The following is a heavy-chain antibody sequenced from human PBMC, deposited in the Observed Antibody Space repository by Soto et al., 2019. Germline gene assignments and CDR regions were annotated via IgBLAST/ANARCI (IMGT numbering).Heavy chain of an antibody. J-gene: IGHJ5*02. CDR2: TRTKANSYTT. V-gene: IGHV3-72*01. CDR1: GFTFSDHY. CDR3: TRVVPADWFDP. Sequence: EVQLVESGGGLVQPGGSLRLSCAASGFTFSDHYMDWVRQAPGKGLEWVGRTRTKANSYTTEYAASVRGRFTISRDDSKNSLYVQMNSLKTEDTAVYYCTRVVPADWFDPWGQGTLVTVSS. D-gene: IGHD6-13*01.